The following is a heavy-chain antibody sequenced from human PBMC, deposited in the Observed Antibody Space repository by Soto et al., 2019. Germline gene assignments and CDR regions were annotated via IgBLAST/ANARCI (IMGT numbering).Heavy chain of an antibody. V-gene: IGHV4-30-2*01. D-gene: IGHD4-4*01. CDR1: GASVTRDGNC. CDR3: AREVEGYSQFDD. CDR2: IYHGGST. Sequence: SETLSLTCSVSGASVTRDGNCWNWIRQPPGKGLELVASIYHGGSTFYNPSLMSRVTISLDRSKNQFSLKLTSVTAADTAVYYCAREVEGYSQFDDWGQGTLVTVSS. J-gene: IGHJ4*02.